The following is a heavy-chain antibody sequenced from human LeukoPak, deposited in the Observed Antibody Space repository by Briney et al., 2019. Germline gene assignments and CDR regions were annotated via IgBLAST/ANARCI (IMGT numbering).Heavy chain of an antibody. V-gene: IGHV1-46*02. D-gene: IGHD2-15*01. CDR2: INPSSGST. CDR3: ARVGSGGNCYDY. CDR1: VYTFNNYY. J-gene: IGHJ4*02. Sequence: ASVKVSCKASVYTFNNYYIHWVRQAPGQGLEWMGMINPSSGSTNYAQKFQGRVTVTRDTSTSTVHIELSSLRSEDTAVYYCARVGSGGNCYDYWGQGSLVTVSS.